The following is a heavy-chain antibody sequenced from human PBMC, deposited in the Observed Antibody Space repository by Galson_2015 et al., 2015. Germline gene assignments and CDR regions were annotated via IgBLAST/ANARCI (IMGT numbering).Heavy chain of an antibody. D-gene: IGHD6-6*01. Sequence: ETLSLTCTVSGGSINTDTYYWGWVRQPPGKGLEWIGSIHYSGSPYYYPSLKSRVTISVDTSKNQFSLNLRVVTAADTAMYYCARLGRSSYGMDVWGQGTTVTVSS. CDR2: IHYSGSP. CDR3: ARLGRSSYGMDV. J-gene: IGHJ6*02. CDR1: GGSINTDTYY. V-gene: IGHV4-39*01.